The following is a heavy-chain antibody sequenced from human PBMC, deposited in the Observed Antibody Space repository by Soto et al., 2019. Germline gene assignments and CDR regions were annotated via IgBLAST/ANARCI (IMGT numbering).Heavy chain of an antibody. D-gene: IGHD3-22*01. CDR2: ITSDSSTI. J-gene: IGHJ6*02. V-gene: IGHV3-48*02. CDR1: GFTFSRYS. CDR3: AMEYYDSSGYDGMYV. Sequence: GGYLRLSCAASGFTFSRYSMNWVRQAPGKGLEWISYITSDSSTIYYADSVKGRFTISRDNAKNSLFLQMSGLRDEDRAVYYCAMEYYDSSGYDGMYVWGQGTTVTVSS.